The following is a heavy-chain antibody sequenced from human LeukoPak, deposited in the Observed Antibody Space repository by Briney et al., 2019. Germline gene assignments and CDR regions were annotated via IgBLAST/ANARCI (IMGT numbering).Heavy chain of an antibody. CDR2: IYYSGST. V-gene: IGHV4-31*03. Sequence: SETLSLTCTVSGGSISSGGYYWSWIRQHPGKGLEWIGYIYYSGSTYYNPSLKSRVTISVDTSKNQFSLKLSSVTAADTAVYYCAREVAAWELPDYWGQGTLVTVSS. CDR1: GGSISSGGYY. D-gene: IGHD1-26*01. CDR3: AREVAAWELPDY. J-gene: IGHJ4*02.